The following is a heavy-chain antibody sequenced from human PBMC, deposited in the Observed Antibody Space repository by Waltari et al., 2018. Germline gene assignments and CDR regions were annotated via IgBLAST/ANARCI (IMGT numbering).Heavy chain of an antibody. CDR1: GYTFTKYW. J-gene: IGHJ3*02. CDR3: AKSRYSSGYSGFDI. V-gene: IGHV5-51*01. Sequence: EVQLMQSGAEVKKSGESLKITGKHSGYTFTKYWIGWVRQMPGKGLEWMGIVYPGDSDVRYSPSFQGQVTISADKSFTSAYLQWNSLKASDTAKYFCAKSRYSSGYSGFDIWGQGTTVIVSP. CDR2: VYPGDSDV. D-gene: IGHD3-22*01.